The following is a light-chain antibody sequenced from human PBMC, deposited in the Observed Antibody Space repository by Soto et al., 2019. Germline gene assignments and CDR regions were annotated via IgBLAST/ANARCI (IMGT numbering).Light chain of an antibody. CDR2: DAS. CDR3: RQYGSSPDLT. V-gene: IGKV3-20*01. Sequence: EIVLTQSPGTLSLSPGEGATLSCRASQRVSCSYLACYQQKPGQAPRLLIYDASSRATGMPDRFSGSGSGTDFTLTISRVKPEDFALYSCRQYGSSPDLTFGGGTKVEIK. J-gene: IGKJ4*01. CDR1: QRVSCSY.